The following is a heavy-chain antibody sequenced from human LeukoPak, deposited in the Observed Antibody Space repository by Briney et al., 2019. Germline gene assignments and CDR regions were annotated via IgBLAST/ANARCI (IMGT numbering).Heavy chain of an antibody. CDR3: ARDRTDYDILTASENWFDP. CDR1: GGSISSSSYY. D-gene: IGHD3-9*01. CDR2: VYTSGTT. V-gene: IGHV4-61*02. J-gene: IGHJ5*02. Sequence: PSQTLSLTCTVSGGSISSSSYYWSWIRQPAGKGPEWIGRVYTSGTTNYNPSLKSRVTISLDTSQNQFSLKLSSVTAADTAVYYCARDRTDYDILTASENWFDPWGQGTLVTVSS.